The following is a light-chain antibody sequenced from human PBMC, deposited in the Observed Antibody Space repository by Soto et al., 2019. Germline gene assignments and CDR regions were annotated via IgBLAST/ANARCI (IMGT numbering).Light chain of an antibody. CDR1: STDVGRYNY. CDR2: DVS. J-gene: IGLJ1*01. CDR3: CSYAGGGTYV. V-gene: IGLV2-14*01. Sequence: QSALTQPASVSGSPGQSITISCTGTSTDVGRYNYVSWYQQHPGKAPKLMVYDVSNRPSWVSNRFSGSKSGITASLTISGLQAEDEADYYCCSYAGGGTYVFGTGTKVTVL.